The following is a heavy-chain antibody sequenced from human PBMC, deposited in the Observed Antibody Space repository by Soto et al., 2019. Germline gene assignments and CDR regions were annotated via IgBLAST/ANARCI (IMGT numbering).Heavy chain of an antibody. J-gene: IGHJ4*02. Sequence: SETLSLTCTVSGGSISSGGYYWSWIRQHPGKGLEWIGSIYYSGSTYCNPSLKSRVTISVDTSKNQFSLKLSSVTAADTAVYYCARLSVVVVAATGGNDYWGQGTLVTVSS. CDR1: GGSISSGGYY. V-gene: IGHV4-39*01. CDR2: IYYSGST. CDR3: ARLSVVVVAATGGNDY. D-gene: IGHD2-15*01.